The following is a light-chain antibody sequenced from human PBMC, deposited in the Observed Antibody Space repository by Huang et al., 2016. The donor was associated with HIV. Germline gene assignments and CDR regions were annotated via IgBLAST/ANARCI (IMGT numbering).Light chain of an antibody. J-gene: IGKJ2*01. V-gene: IGKV1-33*01. CDR2: EAS. Sequence: DIQMTQSPSSLSASVGHRVTISCQASQDISKNVNWYQLQPGKTPKLLLDEASDRPPGVPPRFTGTGSGTYFSLTINSLQAEDTATYYCQHFHTLPYTFGQGTKLEIK. CDR3: QHFHTLPYT. CDR1: QDISKN.